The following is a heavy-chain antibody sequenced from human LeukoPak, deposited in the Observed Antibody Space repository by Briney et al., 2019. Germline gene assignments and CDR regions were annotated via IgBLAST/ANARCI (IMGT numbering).Heavy chain of an antibody. V-gene: IGHV1-24*01. Sequence: ASVKVSCKVSGYTLTDLSTHWVRQAPGKGLEWMGGPDPADGETIYAQKFQGRVTITEDTSTDTAYMELNSLRSEDTAVYYCATHRTTVITGLVYWGQGTLVSVSS. D-gene: IGHD4-17*01. CDR3: ATHRTTVITGLVY. J-gene: IGHJ4*02. CDR1: GYTLTDLS. CDR2: PDPADGET.